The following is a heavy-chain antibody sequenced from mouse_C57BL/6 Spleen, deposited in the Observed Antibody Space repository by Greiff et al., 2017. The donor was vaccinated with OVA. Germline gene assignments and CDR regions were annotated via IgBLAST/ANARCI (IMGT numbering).Heavy chain of an antibody. CDR2: INPNNGGT. V-gene: IGHV1-26*01. CDR1: GYTFTDYY. J-gene: IGHJ2*01. CDR3: ARKGYEGFDY. Sequence: VQLQQSGPELVKPGASVKISCKASGYTFTDYYMNWVKQSHGKSLEWIGDINPNNGGTSYNQKFKGKATLTVDKSSSTAYMELRSLTSEDSAVYYCARKGYEGFDYWGQGTTLTVSS. D-gene: IGHD3-2*02.